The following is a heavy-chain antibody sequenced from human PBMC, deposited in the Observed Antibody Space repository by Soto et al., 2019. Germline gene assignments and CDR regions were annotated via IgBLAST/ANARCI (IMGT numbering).Heavy chain of an antibody. V-gene: IGHV1-18*01. CDR3: ARGVEGLLWFGELTGPFDY. CDR2: VSAYNGNT. CDR1: GYTFTSYG. J-gene: IGHJ4*02. Sequence: ASVKVSCKASGYTFTSYGISWVRQAPGQGLEWMGWVSAYNGNTNYAQKLQGRVTMTTDTSTSTAYMELRSLRSDDTAVYYCARGVEGLLWFGELTGPFDYWGQGTLVTVSS. D-gene: IGHD3-10*01.